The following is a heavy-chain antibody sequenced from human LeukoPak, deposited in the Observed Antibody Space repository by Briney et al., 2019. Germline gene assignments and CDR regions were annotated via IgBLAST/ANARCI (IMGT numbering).Heavy chain of an antibody. CDR1: GGSISSSSYY. CDR3: ARQMNTVTADY. Sequence: SETLSLTCTVSGGSISSSSYYWGWIRQPPGKGLEWIGSIYYSGSTYYNPSLKSRVTISVDTSKNQFSLKLSSVTAADTAVYYCARQMNTVTADYWGQGTLVTVSS. CDR2: IYYSGST. D-gene: IGHD4-17*01. V-gene: IGHV4-39*01. J-gene: IGHJ4*02.